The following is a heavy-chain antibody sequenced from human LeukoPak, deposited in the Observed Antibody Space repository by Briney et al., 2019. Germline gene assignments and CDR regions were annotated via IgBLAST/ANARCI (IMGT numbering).Heavy chain of an antibody. V-gene: IGHV3-30*18. CDR3: AKGNYQYYFEY. D-gene: IGHD1-7*01. CDR2: ISYDGTNK. Sequence: QSGGSLRLSCAASGFTFSSYAMHWVRQAPGKGLEWMAVISYDGTNKNYADSVKGRFTISRDNSKNTLYLQMNSLRAEDTAVYYCAKGNYQYYFEYWGQGTLVTVSS. CDR1: GFTFSSYA. J-gene: IGHJ4*02.